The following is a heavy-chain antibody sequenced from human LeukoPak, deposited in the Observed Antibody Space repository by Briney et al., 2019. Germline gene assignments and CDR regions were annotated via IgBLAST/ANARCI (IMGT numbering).Heavy chain of an antibody. D-gene: IGHD3-10*01. Sequence: ASVKVSCKASGYTFTSYAMNWVRQAPGQGLEWMGWINTNTGNPTYAQGFTGRFVFSLDTSVSTAYLQISSLKAEDTAVYYCAREVLRPTHNFTQLLWFGEYDLGNYYYYGMDVWGQGTTVTVSS. CDR3: AREVLRPTHNFTQLLWFGEYDLGNYYYYGMDV. V-gene: IGHV7-4-1*02. J-gene: IGHJ6*02. CDR2: INTNTGNP. CDR1: GYTFTSYA.